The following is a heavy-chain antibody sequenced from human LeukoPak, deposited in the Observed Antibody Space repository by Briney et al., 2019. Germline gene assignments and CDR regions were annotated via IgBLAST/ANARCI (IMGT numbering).Heavy chain of an antibody. D-gene: IGHD6-13*01. J-gene: IGHJ6*03. CDR3: ASRGNYYYYMDV. Sequence: GGSLRLSCPASGFTFSSYAMHWVRQAPGKGLEWVAVISYDGSNKYYADSVKGRFTISRDNSKNTLYLQMNSLRAEDTAVYYCASRGNYYYYMDVWGKGTTVTVSS. CDR2: ISYDGSNK. V-gene: IGHV3-30*04. CDR1: GFTFSSYA.